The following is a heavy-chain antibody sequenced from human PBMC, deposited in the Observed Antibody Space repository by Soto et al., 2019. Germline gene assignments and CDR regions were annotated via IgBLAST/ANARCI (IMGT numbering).Heavy chain of an antibody. CDR2: IYYSGST. J-gene: IGHJ4*02. Sequence: TLSLTCTVSGGSISSYYWSWIRQPPGKGLEWIGYIYYSGSTNYNPSLKSRVTISVDTSKNQFSLKLSSVTAADTAVYYCARTYGDGVVSEQFFDYWGQGTLVTVSS. CDR1: GGSISSYY. V-gene: IGHV4-59*08. CDR3: ARTYGDGVVSEQFFDY. D-gene: IGHD4-17*01.